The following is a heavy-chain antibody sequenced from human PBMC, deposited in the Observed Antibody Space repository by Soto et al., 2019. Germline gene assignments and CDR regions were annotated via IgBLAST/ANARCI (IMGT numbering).Heavy chain of an antibody. D-gene: IGHD1-1*01. Sequence: PGGSLRLSCAASGFTFSSYAMSWVRQARGKGLEWVSTISGSGGTTYYADSVKGRFTISRDNSKNTLYLQMNSLRAEDTAVYYCAKNKETGTTGGLGYWGRGTLVTVSS. CDR1: GFTFSSYA. CDR3: AKNKETGTTGGLGY. V-gene: IGHV3-23*01. CDR2: ISGSGGTT. J-gene: IGHJ4*01.